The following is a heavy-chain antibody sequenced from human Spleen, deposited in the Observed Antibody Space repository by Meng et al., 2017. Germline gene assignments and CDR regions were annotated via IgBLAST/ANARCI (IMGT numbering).Heavy chain of an antibody. CDR2: IKSKTDGGTV. Sequence: GESLKISCAASGFTFSNAWMSWVRQAPGKGLEWVARIKSKTDGGTVDYAAPVKGRFTISRDDSKTTLYLQMNSLKTEDTAVYYCTTDFMTIVVITKTDYWGQGTLVTVSS. CDR3: TTDFMTIVVITKTDY. CDR1: GFTFSNAW. V-gene: IGHV3-15*01. J-gene: IGHJ4*02. D-gene: IGHD4/OR15-4a*01.